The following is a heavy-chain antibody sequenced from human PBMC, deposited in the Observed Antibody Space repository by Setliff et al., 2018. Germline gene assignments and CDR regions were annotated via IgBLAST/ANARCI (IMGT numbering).Heavy chain of an antibody. CDR1: GASISSGTYY. Sequence: SETLSLTCTVSGASISSGTYYWGWIRQPPGKGLEWIGRIHYLGTTYSNASLASRLTMSVDTSKNQFSLRLTSVTAADTAVYYCARTGTYRYFDHWGRVPWSPSPQ. V-gene: IGHV4-39*01. CDR2: IHYLGTT. D-gene: IGHD1-1*01. J-gene: IGHJ4*02. CDR3: ARTGTYRYFDH.